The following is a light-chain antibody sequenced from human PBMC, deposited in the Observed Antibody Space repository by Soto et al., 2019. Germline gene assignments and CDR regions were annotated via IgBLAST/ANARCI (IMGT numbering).Light chain of an antibody. V-gene: IGLV2-14*01. CDR2: EVS. CDR1: SSGVGGYDY. J-gene: IGLJ1*01. CDR3: SSYTSSSTLV. Sequence: QSVLTQPASVSWSPGQSISISCTGTSSGVGGYDYVSWYQQHPDRAPKLMIYEVSNRPSGFSNRFSGSKSGNTASLSISGLQAEDEADYYCSSYTSSSTLVFGTGTKVTVL.